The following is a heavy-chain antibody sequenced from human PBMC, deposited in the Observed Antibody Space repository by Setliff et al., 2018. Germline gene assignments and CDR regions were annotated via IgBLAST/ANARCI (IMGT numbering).Heavy chain of an antibody. V-gene: IGHV1-69*13. D-gene: IGHD3-3*01. J-gene: IGHJ5*02. CDR1: GGTFSSYA. CDR2: IIPMFGTT. CDR3: VREGLSFGPGCCPNWLDP. Sequence: SVKVSCKASGGTFSSYAINWVRQAPGQGLEWMGGIIPMFGTTNYAQKFQGRVTITADESTTTAYMELSSLRSEDTAVYYCVREGLSFGPGCCPNWLDPWGQGTQVTVSS.